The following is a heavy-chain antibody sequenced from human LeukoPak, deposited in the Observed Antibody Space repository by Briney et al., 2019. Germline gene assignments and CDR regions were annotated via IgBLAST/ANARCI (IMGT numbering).Heavy chain of an antibody. CDR2: ISSSSSYI. CDR1: GFTFSSYA. V-gene: IGHV3-21*01. CDR3: ARGSSASSSPYYFDY. D-gene: IGHD6-6*01. Sequence: KPGGSLRLSCAASGFTFSSYAMSWVRQAPGKGLEWVSSISSSSSYIYYADSVKGRFTISRDNAKNSLYLQMNSLRAEDTAVYYCARGSSASSSPYYFDYWGQGTLVTVSS. J-gene: IGHJ4*02.